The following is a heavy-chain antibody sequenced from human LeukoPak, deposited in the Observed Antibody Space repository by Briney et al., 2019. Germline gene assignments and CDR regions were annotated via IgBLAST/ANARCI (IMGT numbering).Heavy chain of an antibody. CDR2: IYYSGST. D-gene: IGHD3-22*01. CDR3: ARGGYYSEYFQH. CDR1: GGSISSYY. J-gene: IGHJ1*01. Sequence: PSETLSLTCTVSGGSISSYYWSWIRQPPGKGLEWIGYIYYSGSTNYNPSLKSRVTISVDTSKNQFSLKLSSVTAADTAVYYCARGGYYSEYFQHWGQGTLVTVSS. V-gene: IGHV4-59*01.